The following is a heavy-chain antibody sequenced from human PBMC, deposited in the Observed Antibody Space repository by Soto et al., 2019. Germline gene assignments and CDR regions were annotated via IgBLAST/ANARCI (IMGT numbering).Heavy chain of an antibody. J-gene: IGHJ5*02. V-gene: IGHV1-69*06. D-gene: IGHD3-3*01. Sequence: QVQLVQSGAEVKKPGSSVKVSCKASGGTFSSYAISWVRQAPGQGLEWMGGIIPIFGTANYAQKFQGRVTITADKSTSTAYMELSSLRSEDTAVYYCARSTDLGVTIFGLGFDPWGQGTLVTVSS. CDR1: GGTFSSYA. CDR2: IIPIFGTA. CDR3: ARSTDLGVTIFGLGFDP.